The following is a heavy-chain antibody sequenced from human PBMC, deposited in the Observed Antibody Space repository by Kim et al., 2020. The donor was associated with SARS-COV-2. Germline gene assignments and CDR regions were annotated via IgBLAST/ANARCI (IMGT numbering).Heavy chain of an antibody. CDR1: GFIFNNYW. CDR3: AARERRGRPFHY. Sequence: GGSLRLSCAASGFIFNNYWMSWVRQAPGKGLECVANINQDGSDKYYVDSVKGRVTISRDNAKNSLYLQMNSLRVEDTAVYYCAARERRGRPFHYWGQGSLVTVSS. CDR2: INQDGSDK. D-gene: IGHD1-26*01. J-gene: IGHJ4*02. V-gene: IGHV3-7*01.